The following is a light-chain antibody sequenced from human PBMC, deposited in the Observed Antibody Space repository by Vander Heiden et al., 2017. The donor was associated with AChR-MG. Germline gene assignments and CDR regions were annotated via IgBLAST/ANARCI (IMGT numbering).Light chain of an antibody. V-gene: IGKV3-20*01. CDR1: QSVSSSY. J-gene: IGKJ1*01. CDR3: QQYGSSPGT. Sequence: EILLTQSPGTLSLSPADRATLPCRASQSVSSSYLAWYQQKPGQAPRLLIYGASSRATGIPDRFSGSGSGTDFTLTISRLEPEDFAVYYCQQYGSSPGTFGQGTKVEIK. CDR2: GAS.